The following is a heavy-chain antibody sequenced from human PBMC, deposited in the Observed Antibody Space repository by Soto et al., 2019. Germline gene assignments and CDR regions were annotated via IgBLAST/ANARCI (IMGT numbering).Heavy chain of an antibody. J-gene: IGHJ6*02. CDR2: INPNSGGT. D-gene: IGHD4-17*01. CDR1: GYTFTVYY. CDR3: ARASPDDGYGMDV. Sequence: ASVKVSCKASGYTFTVYYMHWVRQAPGQGLEWMGWINPNSGGTNYAQKFQGWVTMTRDTSISTAYMELSRLRSDDTAVYYCARASPDDGYGMDVWGQGTTVTVSS. V-gene: IGHV1-2*04.